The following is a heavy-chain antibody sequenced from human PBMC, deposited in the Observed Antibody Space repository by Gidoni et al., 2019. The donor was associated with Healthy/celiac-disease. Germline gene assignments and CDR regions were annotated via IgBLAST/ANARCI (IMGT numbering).Heavy chain of an antibody. V-gene: IGHV3-23*01. CDR3: AKDSPAGIAVAGH. Sequence: EVQLLESGGGLVQPGGSLRLPCAASASTFSSYAMSWVRQAPGKGLEWVSAISGSGGSTYYADSVKGRFTISRDNSKNTLYLQMNSLRAEDTAVYYCAKDSPAGIAVAGHWGQGTLVTVSS. CDR2: ISGSGGST. D-gene: IGHD6-19*01. CDR1: ASTFSSYA. J-gene: IGHJ1*01.